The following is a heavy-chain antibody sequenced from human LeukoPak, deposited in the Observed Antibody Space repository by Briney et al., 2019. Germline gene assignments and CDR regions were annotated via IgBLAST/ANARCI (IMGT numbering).Heavy chain of an antibody. J-gene: IGHJ4*02. Sequence: GGSLRLSCAASGFTFSSYWMSWVRQAPGKGLEWVANIKQDGSEKYYVDSVKGRFTISRDNAKNSLYLQMNSLRAEDTAVYYCAKAAYYDSSGPDYWGQGTLVTVSS. D-gene: IGHD3-22*01. CDR1: GFTFSSYW. V-gene: IGHV3-7*01. CDR3: AKAAYYDSSGPDY. CDR2: IKQDGSEK.